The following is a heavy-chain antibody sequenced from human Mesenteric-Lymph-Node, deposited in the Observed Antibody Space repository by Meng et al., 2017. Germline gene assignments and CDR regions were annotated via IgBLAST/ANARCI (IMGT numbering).Heavy chain of an antibody. J-gene: IGHJ4*02. CDR3: GRDQGRQLINH. D-gene: IGHD1-1*01. V-gene: IGHV4-4*02. Sequence: GQLQESGPGLVKPSGTLSLPCTVSGDSISSDIWWSWVRQPPGKGLEWIGEVYHRGDTNYNPSLKSRVVISVDRSKNQFSLNLSSVTAADTAVYYCGRDQGRQLINHWGQGTLVTVSS. CDR1: GDSISSDIW. CDR2: VYHRGDT.